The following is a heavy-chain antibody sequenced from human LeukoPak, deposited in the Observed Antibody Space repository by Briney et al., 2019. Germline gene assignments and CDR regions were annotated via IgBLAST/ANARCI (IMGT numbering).Heavy chain of an antibody. V-gene: IGHV3-48*04. CDR2: ISISGSSM. CDR1: GFSFSNYW. Sequence: PGGSLRLSCAASGFSFSNYWMSWVRQAPGRGLEWVSYISISGSSMNYADSVKGRFTISRDNAKKSLYLQMNSLRAEDTAVYYCARYPRGSGWYSVDYWGQGTLVTVSS. D-gene: IGHD6-19*01. J-gene: IGHJ4*02. CDR3: ARYPRGSGWYSVDY.